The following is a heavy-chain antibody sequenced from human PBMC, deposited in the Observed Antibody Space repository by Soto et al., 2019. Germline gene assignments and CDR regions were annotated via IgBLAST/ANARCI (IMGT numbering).Heavy chain of an antibody. D-gene: IGHD2-15*01. CDR3: ARGYCSGGSCYLSSYFDY. CDR1: GYTFTSYY. Sequence: QVQLVQSGAEVKKPGASVKVSCKASGYTFTSYYMHWVRQAPGQGLEWMGIINPSGGSTSYAQKFQGRVTMTRDTSTSTVYMELSSLRSEDTAVYYCARGYCSGGSCYLSSYFDYWGQGTLVPSPQ. V-gene: IGHV1-46*01. J-gene: IGHJ4*02. CDR2: INPSGGST.